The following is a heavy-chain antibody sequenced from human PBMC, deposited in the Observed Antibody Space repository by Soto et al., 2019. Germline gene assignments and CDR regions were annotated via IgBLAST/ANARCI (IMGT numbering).Heavy chain of an antibody. Sequence: GGALRLSCAASGFIFSSYWMSWVRQAPGRGLEWVANIKQDGSEKYYVDSVKGRFTISRDNAKNSLYLQMNSLRAEDTAVYYCARVVAATENYFDYWGQGTLVTVSS. CDR2: IKQDGSEK. CDR3: ARVVAATENYFDY. J-gene: IGHJ4*02. V-gene: IGHV3-7*04. D-gene: IGHD2-15*01. CDR1: GFIFSSYW.